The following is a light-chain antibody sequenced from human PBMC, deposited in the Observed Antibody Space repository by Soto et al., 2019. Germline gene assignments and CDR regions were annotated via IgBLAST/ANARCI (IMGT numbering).Light chain of an antibody. CDR3: QHYYSKPDT. CDR2: AAS. CDR1: QSISSY. Sequence: DIPMTQSTSYLPATAGHSRILTCRASQSISSYLAWYQQKPGKAPKLLIYAASSLQSGVPSRFSGSGSGTEFTLTISSLQPEDFATYYCQHYYSKPDTFGQGTQLDI. V-gene: IGKV1-39*01. J-gene: IGKJ1*01.